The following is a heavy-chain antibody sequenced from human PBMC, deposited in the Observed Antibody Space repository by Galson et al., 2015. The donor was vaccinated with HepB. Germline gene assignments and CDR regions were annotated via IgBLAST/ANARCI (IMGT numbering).Heavy chain of an antibody. CDR3: ARDAGGYDWFDP. J-gene: IGHJ5*02. CDR2: INSDVTKT. V-gene: IGHV3-74*01. D-gene: IGHD2-15*01. CDR1: GFTFGNYW. Sequence: SLRLSCAASGFTFGNYWMHWVRQAPGKGLVRVSRINSDVTKTNYADSAKGRFTISRDNAKSTLFLQMNSLRAEDTAMYYCARDAGGYDWFDPWGQGTLVTVSS.